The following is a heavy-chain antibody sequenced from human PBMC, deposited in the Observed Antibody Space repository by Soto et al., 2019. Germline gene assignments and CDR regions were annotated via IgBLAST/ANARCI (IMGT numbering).Heavy chain of an antibody. J-gene: IGHJ4*02. CDR1: GFTFSSYA. V-gene: IGHV3-23*01. CDR2: ISGRGGST. Sequence: EVQLLESGGGLVQPGGSLRLSCAASGFTFSSYAMNWVRQAPGKGLEWVSVISGRGGSTYYTDSVKGRFTISRDNSKNTLYLQMNSLRAEDTAVYYCARRSSSWYFDCWGQGTLVTVSS. CDR3: ARRSSSWYFDC. D-gene: IGHD6-13*01.